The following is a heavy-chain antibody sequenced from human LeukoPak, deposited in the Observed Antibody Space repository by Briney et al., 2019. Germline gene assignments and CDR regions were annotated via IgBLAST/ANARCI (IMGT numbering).Heavy chain of an antibody. J-gene: IGHJ5*02. Sequence: ASVKVSCKASGYTFTSYDINWVRQATGQGLEWMGWMNPNNGNTGYAQKFQGRVTITRDTSTSTAYMELSSLRSEDTAVYYCARMYYYDSKSRLNWFDPWGQGTLVTVSP. CDR3: ARMYYYDSKSRLNWFDP. CDR2: MNPNNGNT. CDR1: GYTFTSYD. V-gene: IGHV1-8*03. D-gene: IGHD3-10*01.